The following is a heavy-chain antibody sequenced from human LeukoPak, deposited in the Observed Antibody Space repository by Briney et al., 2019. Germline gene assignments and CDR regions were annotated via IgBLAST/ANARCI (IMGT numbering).Heavy chain of an antibody. CDR2: SYSSGSR. CDR3: ARVWELSFDH. J-gene: IGHJ4*02. CDR1: GFTLSSDH. Sequence: GGSLRRSCAASGFTLSSDHMSWVRQAPGKGLEWVAVSYSSGSRHYAESVKGRFTISRDNSKNTLDLQMNSLRVEDTALYYCARVWELSFDHWGQGTLVTVSS. V-gene: IGHV3-53*01. D-gene: IGHD1-26*01.